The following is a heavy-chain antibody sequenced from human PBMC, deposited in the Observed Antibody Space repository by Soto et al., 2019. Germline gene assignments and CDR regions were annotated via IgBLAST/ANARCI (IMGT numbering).Heavy chain of an antibody. D-gene: IGHD5-12*01. Sequence: EVQLVETGGGLIQPGGSLRLSCAASGFTVSSNYMSWVRQAPGKGLEWVSVIYSGGSTYYADSVKGRFTISRDNSKNTLYLQMNSLRAEDTAVYDCARGPKWLRFGSFDIWGQGTMVTVSS. CDR3: ARGPKWLRFGSFDI. CDR1: GFTVSSNY. CDR2: IYSGGST. J-gene: IGHJ3*02. V-gene: IGHV3-53*02.